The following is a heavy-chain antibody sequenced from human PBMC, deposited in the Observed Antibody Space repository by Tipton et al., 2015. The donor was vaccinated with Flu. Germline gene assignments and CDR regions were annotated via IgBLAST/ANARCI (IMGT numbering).Heavy chain of an antibody. CDR1: GFSVSNNY. CDR2: MYSAGNT. D-gene: IGHD1-26*01. J-gene: IGHJ3*01. V-gene: IGHV3-53*01. Sequence: QLVQSGGGLIQPGGSLRLSCAASGFSVSNNYLSWVRQAPGKGLEWVSVMYSAGNTDYADSVKGRFTISRDNSMNTLYLQMNSLRAEDTAVYYCARDWDLTHAFDVWGQGTVVTVSA. CDR3: ARDWDLTHAFDV.